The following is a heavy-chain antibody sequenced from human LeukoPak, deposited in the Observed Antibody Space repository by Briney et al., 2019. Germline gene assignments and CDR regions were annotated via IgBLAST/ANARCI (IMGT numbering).Heavy chain of an antibody. D-gene: IGHD3-10*01. CDR2: IKQDGSEK. Sequence: HTGGSLRLSCAASGFTFSSYWMSWVRQAPGKGLEWVANIKQDGSEKYYVDSVKGRFTFSRDNAKNSLYLQMNSLRAEDTAVYCCARDPHRGGFGELCGYWGQGTLVTVSS. V-gene: IGHV3-7*01. J-gene: IGHJ4*02. CDR1: GFTFSSYW. CDR3: ARDPHRGGFGELCGY.